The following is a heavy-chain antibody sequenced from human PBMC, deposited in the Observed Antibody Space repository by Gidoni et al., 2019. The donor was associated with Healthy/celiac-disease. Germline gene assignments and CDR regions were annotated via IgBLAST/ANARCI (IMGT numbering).Heavy chain of an antibody. CDR3: ARGGGPPYPISDY. CDR1: GGSISSGGYS. Sequence: QLQLQESGSGLVQPSQTLSLTCAVSGGSISSGGYSWSWIRQPPGKGLEWIGYIYHSGSTYYNPSLKSRVTIAVDRSKNQFSLKRSSVTAADTAVYYCARGGGPPYPISDYWGQGTLVTVSS. V-gene: IGHV4-30-2*01. J-gene: IGHJ4*02. CDR2: IYHSGST. D-gene: IGHD1-26*01.